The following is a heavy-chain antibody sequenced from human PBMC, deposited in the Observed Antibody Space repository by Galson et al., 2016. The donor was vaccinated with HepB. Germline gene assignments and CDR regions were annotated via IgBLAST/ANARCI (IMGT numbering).Heavy chain of an antibody. J-gene: IGHJ4*02. CDR2: ISYDGSKK. Sequence: SLRLSCAASGFTFSTYTINWVRQAPGKGLEWVTLISYDGSKKYYADSVKGRFTISRDNSKNTLSLQMNCLRAEDTAVYYCARDRVDFQVGLSGFDYWGQGTLVTVSS. CDR1: GFTFSTYT. V-gene: IGHV3-30-3*01. CDR3: ARDRVDFQVGLSGFDY. D-gene: IGHD1-26*01.